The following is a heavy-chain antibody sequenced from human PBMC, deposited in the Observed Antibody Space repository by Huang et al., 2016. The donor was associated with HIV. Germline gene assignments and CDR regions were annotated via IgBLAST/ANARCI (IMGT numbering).Heavy chain of an antibody. J-gene: IGHJ5*02. CDR1: GYTFTTYP. Sequence: QVQLVQSGAEVKKPGASVKVSCKASGYTFTTYPIHWVRQPPGQRLEWMGWINAGNGKTKYSQKFQGRVTITSDTAASTAYMELSSLRSEDTAVYYCARGPPPRWFDPWGQGTLVTVSS. CDR3: ARGPPPRWFDP. CDR2: INAGNGKT. V-gene: IGHV1-3*01.